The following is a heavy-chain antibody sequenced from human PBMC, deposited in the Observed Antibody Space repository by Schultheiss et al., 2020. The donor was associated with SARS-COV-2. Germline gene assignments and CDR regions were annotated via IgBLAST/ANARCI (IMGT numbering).Heavy chain of an antibody. CDR1: GFTFSSYA. D-gene: IGHD3-10*01. V-gene: IGHV3-64*01. CDR2: ISSNGGST. Sequence: GGSLRLSCAASGFTFSSYAMHWVRQAPGKGLEYVSAISSNGGSTYYANSVKGRFTISRDNSKNTLYLQMGSLRAEDMAVYYCARGFGGRYYYYYMDVWGKGTTVTVSS. CDR3: ARGFGGRYYYYYMDV. J-gene: IGHJ6*03.